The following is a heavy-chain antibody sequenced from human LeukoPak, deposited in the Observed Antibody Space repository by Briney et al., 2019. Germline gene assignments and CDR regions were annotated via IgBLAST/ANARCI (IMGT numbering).Heavy chain of an antibody. CDR1: GYTFTSYY. J-gene: IGHJ3*02. Sequence: GASVKVSCKASGYTFTSYYMHWVRQAPGQGLEWMGIINPSGGSTSYAQKFQGRVTMTRDTSTSTVYMELSSLRSEDTAVYYCATLGGEYQLLGGNHDAFDIWGQGTMVTVSS. V-gene: IGHV1-46*01. CDR2: INPSGGST. D-gene: IGHD2-2*01. CDR3: ATLGGEYQLLGGNHDAFDI.